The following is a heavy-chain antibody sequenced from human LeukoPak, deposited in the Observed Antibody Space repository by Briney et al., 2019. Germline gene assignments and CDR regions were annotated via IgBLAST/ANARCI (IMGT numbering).Heavy chain of an antibody. CDR2: INHSGST. Sequence: SETLSLTCAVYGGSFSGYYWSWIRQPPGKGLEWIGEINHSGSTNYNPSLKSRVTITVDTSKNQFSLKLSSVTAADTAVYYCARGGWNKLDYWGQGTLVTVSS. J-gene: IGHJ4*02. D-gene: IGHD1-1*01. V-gene: IGHV4-34*01. CDR3: ARGGWNKLDY. CDR1: GGSFSGYY.